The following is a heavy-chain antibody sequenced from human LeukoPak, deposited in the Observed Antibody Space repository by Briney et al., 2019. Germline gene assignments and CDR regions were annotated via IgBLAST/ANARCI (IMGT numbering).Heavy chain of an antibody. CDR2: SRNRAKSYTT. Sequence: GGSLRLSSAVSGFTFSDHYMDWVRQAPGKGLEWVGRSRNRAKSYTTDYAASVKGRFTISRDDSKSTLYLQMNSLETEDTAVYYCSSDATGDHWGQGTLVSVSS. CDR1: GFTFSDHY. CDR3: SSDATGDH. V-gene: IGHV3-72*01. J-gene: IGHJ4*02.